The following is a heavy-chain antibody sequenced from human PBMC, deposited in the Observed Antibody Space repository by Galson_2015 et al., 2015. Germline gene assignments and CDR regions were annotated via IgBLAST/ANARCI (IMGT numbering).Heavy chain of an antibody. CDR3: ASNIVALGTGFDY. D-gene: IGHD2/OR15-2a*01. Sequence: SVKVSCKASGYTFTSSDINWVRQATGQGLEWMGWMNPNTGNTGYARNFQGRVTMTRNTSISTAYMELSSLRSDDTAVYYCASNIVALGTGFDYWGQGALVTVSS. CDR1: GYTFTSSD. CDR2: MNPNTGNT. J-gene: IGHJ4*02. V-gene: IGHV1-8*01.